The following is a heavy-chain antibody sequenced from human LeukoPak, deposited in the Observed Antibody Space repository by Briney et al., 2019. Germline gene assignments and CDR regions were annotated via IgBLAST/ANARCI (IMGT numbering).Heavy chain of an antibody. CDR1: GFIFNNYV. CDR2: ISGSGVHT. Sequence: GGSLRLSCAASGFIFNNYVMNWVRQAPGKGLEWVSSISGSGVHTYYADSVKGRFTISRDNSKNTLYLQMNSLKTEDTAVYYCTTDGRDTLTGQRLGAFDIWGQGTVVTVSP. J-gene: IGHJ3*02. D-gene: IGHD3-9*01. V-gene: IGHV3-23*01. CDR3: TTDGRDTLTGQRLGAFDI.